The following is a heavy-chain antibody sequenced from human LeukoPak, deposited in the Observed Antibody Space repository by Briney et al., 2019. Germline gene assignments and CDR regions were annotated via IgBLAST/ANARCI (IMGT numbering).Heavy chain of an antibody. CDR2: ISGSGGST. CDR3: AKLYYDSSGYYSQFDY. J-gene: IGHJ4*02. V-gene: IGHV3-23*01. CDR1: GFTFSSYA. D-gene: IGHD3-22*01. Sequence: GGSLRLSCAASGFTFSSYAMSWVRQAPGKGLEWVSAISGSGGSTYYADSVKGRFTISRDNSKNTLYLQMNSLRAEDTAVYYCAKLYYDSSGYYSQFDYWGQGTLVTVSS.